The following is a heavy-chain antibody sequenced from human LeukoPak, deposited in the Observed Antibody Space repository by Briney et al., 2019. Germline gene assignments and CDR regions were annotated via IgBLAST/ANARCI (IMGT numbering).Heavy chain of an antibody. J-gene: IGHJ5*02. CDR3: ARGASTTVTTFHWFDP. V-gene: IGHV4-34*01. CDR2: INHSGST. CDR1: GGSFSGYY. Sequence: SETLSLTCAVYGGSFSGYYWSWIRQPPGKGLEWIGEINHSGSTNYNPSLKSRVTISVDTSKTQFSLKLSSVTAADTAVYYCARGASTTVTTFHWFDPWGQGILVTVSS. D-gene: IGHD4-17*01.